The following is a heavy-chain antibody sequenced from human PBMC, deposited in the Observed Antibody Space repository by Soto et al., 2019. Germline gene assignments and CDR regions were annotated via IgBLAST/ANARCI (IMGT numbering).Heavy chain of an antibody. CDR3: ARAYHREGMDV. CDR1: GGSISSGGYY. Sequence: QVQLQESGPGLVKPSQTLFLTCTVSGGSISSGGYYWSWIRQHPGKGLEWIGYIYYSGSTYYNPSLKSXXTXSXXTSKNQFSLKLSSVTAADTAVYYCARAYHREGMDVWGQGTTVTVSS. D-gene: IGHD2-2*01. CDR2: IYYSGST. J-gene: IGHJ6*02. V-gene: IGHV4-31*03.